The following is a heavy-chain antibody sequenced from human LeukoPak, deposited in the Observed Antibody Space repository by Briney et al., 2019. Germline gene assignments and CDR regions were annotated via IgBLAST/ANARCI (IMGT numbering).Heavy chain of an antibody. CDR2: IKQDGSEK. J-gene: IGHJ3*02. V-gene: IGHV3-7*01. CDR3: AREEVGAFDI. D-gene: IGHD3-3*01. Sequence: GGSLRLSCAASGFTFNYAWMSWVRQAPGKGLEWVANIKQDGSEKYYVDSVKGRFTISRDNAKNSLYLQMNSLRAEDTAVYYCAREEVGAFDIWGQGTMVTVSS. CDR1: GFTFNYAW.